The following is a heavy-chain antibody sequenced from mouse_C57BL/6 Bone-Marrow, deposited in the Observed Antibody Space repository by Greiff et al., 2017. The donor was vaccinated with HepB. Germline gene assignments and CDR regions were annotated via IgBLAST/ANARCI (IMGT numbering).Heavy chain of an antibody. Sequence: QVQLKESGPGLVQPSQSLSITCTVSGFSLTSYGVHWVRQPPGKGLEWLGVIWSGGSTDYNAAFISRLSISKDNSKSQVFFKMNSLQADDTAIYYCAKEGITTGDYFDYWGQGTTLTVSS. V-gene: IGHV2-4*01. J-gene: IGHJ2*01. CDR2: IWSGGST. D-gene: IGHD1-1*01. CDR1: GFSLTSYG. CDR3: AKEGITTGDYFDY.